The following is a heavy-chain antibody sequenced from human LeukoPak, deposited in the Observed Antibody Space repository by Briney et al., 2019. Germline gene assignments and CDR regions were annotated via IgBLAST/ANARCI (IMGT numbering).Heavy chain of an antibody. CDR2: IYYNENS. J-gene: IGHJ4*02. V-gene: IGHV4-59*01. Sequence: SETLSLTCNVIGDSFTDYYWNWIRQPPGKGLEWIGYIYYNENSNYSPSLKGRVTLSVDTSRNQFSLHLASVTAADTAMYYCARDGGLQSHFDFWGQGILVTVAS. CDR1: GDSFTDYY. CDR3: ARDGGLQSHFDF. D-gene: IGHD3-16*01.